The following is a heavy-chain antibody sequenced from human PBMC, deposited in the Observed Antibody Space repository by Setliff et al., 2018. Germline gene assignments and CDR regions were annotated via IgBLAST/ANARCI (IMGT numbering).Heavy chain of an antibody. Sequence: SETLSLTCAVYGGSFSGYYWTWIRQPPGKGREWIGEINHSGSSNYNPSLKSRVTISVDTSKNQFSLNLSSVTAADTAVYYCARGPRYSGSYYVNYWGQGTLVTVSS. D-gene: IGHD1-26*01. CDR3: ARGPRYSGSYYVNY. CDR1: GGSFSGYY. CDR2: INHSGSS. J-gene: IGHJ4*02. V-gene: IGHV4-34*01.